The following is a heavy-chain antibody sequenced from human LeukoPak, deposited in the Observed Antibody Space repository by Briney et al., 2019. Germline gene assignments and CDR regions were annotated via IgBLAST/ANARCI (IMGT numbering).Heavy chain of an antibody. Sequence: PGGSLRLSCAAPGFTFSSYEMNWVRQAPGKGLEWVSYISSSGSTIYYADSVKGRFTISRDNAKNSLYLQMNSLRAEDTAVYYCVVEASFDYWGQGTLVTVSS. V-gene: IGHV3-48*03. CDR1: GFTFSSYE. J-gene: IGHJ4*02. CDR2: ISSSGSTI. CDR3: VVEASFDY.